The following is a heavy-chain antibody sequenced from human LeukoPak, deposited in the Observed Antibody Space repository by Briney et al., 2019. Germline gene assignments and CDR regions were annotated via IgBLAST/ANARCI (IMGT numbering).Heavy chain of an antibody. CDR3: ARDIIAARPDYYYYMDV. Sequence: GASVKVSCKASGYTFTGYYMHWVRQAPGQGLEWMGWISPNSGGTNYAQKFQGRVTMTRDTSISTAYMELSRPRSDDTAVYYCARDIIAARPDYYYYMDVWGKGTTVTVSS. V-gene: IGHV1-2*02. CDR1: GYTFTGYY. D-gene: IGHD6-6*01. CDR2: ISPNSGGT. J-gene: IGHJ6*03.